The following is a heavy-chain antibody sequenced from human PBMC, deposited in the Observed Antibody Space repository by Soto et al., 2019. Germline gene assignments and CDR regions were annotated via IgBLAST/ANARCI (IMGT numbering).Heavy chain of an antibody. D-gene: IGHD6-6*01. CDR3: AKVIVLGASTIEF. J-gene: IGHJ4*02. CDR1: GFTFNHYG. V-gene: IGHV3-23*01. CDR2: ISGSGGTT. Sequence: EQSLESGGGLVQPGESLTLSCAASGFTFNHYGMAWVRQAPGKGLEWVSVISGSGGTTYYADSVKGRFTISRDNSKSTVYLQMNSLRVEDTALYSCAKVIVLGASTIEFWGPGTLVTVSS.